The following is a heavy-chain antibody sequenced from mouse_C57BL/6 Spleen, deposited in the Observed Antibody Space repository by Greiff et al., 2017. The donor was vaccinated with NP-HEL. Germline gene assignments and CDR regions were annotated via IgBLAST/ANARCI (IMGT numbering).Heavy chain of an antibody. V-gene: IGHV1-82*01. CDR1: GYAFSSSW. CDR3: ARSSYAMDY. Sequence: QVQLQPSGPELVKPGASVKISCKASGYAFSSSWMNWVKQRPGKGLEWIGRIYPGDGDTNYTGKFKGKATLTADNSSSTAYMQLSSLTSEDSAVYFCARSSYAMDYWGQGTSVTVSS. CDR2: IYPGDGDT. J-gene: IGHJ4*01.